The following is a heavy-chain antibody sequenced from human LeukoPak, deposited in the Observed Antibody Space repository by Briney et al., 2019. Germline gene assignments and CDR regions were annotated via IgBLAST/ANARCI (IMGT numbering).Heavy chain of an antibody. V-gene: IGHV3-30*02. CDR3: TTDVGATVY. Sequence: PGGSLRLSCAASGFTFSSHGMHWVRQAPGKGLEWVAFIRYDGSNKYYADSVKGRFTISRDNSKNTLYLQMNSLKTEDTAVYYCTTDVGATVYWGQGTLVTVSS. CDR2: IRYDGSNK. J-gene: IGHJ4*02. CDR1: GFTFSSHG. D-gene: IGHD1-26*01.